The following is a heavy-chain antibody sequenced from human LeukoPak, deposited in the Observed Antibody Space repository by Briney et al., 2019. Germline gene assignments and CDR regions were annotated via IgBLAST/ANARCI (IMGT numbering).Heavy chain of an antibody. D-gene: IGHD1-1*01. Sequence: GGSLRLSCAASGFTFSSYGMHWVRQAPGKGLEWVAFIRYDGSNKYYADSVKGRFTISRDNSKNTLYLQMNSLRAEDTAVYYCAEGPLNSADYWSQGTLVTVSS. V-gene: IGHV3-30*02. CDR3: AEGPLNSADY. CDR2: IRYDGSNK. CDR1: GFTFSSYG. J-gene: IGHJ4*02.